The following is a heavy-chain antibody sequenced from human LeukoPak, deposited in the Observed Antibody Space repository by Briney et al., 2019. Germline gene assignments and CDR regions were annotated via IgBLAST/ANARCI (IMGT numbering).Heavy chain of an antibody. Sequence: PGGSLRLSCAASGFTFSSYSMNWVRQAPGKGLEWVSSISSSSSYIYYADSVKGGFTISRDNAKNSLYLQMNSLRAEDTAVYYCARAGPSDYVWGSYRPEDDYWGQGTLVTVSS. CDR3: ARAGPSDYVWGSYRPEDDY. CDR2: ISSSSSYI. V-gene: IGHV3-21*01. D-gene: IGHD3-16*02. J-gene: IGHJ4*02. CDR1: GFTFSSYS.